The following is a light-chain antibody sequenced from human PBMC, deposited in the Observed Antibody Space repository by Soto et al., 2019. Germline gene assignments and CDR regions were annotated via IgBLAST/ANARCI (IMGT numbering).Light chain of an antibody. J-gene: IGLJ1*01. V-gene: IGLV2-23*01. CDR2: DAN. CDR1: SSDVGSYNL. Sequence: QSALTQPASMSGSPGQPITISCTGTSSDVGSYNLVSWYQHHPGEAPKLIIYDANKRPSGISNRFSGSKSGNTASLTISGLQAEDEADYYCCSYAGSTTFYVFGIGTKVTVL. CDR3: CSYAGSTTFYV.